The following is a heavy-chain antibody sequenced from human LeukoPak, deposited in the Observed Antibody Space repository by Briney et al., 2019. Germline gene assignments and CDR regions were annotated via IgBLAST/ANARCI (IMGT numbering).Heavy chain of an antibody. V-gene: IGHV3-13*01. D-gene: IGHD2-21*01. Sequence: GGSLRLSCAASGFTFSTYDMHWVRQVSGKGLKWVSSIGTIGDTFYPGSVKGRFTISRENAKNSLYLQMNGLRAGDTAVYYCARATVIGNAPVPGYMDVWGKGNTVTVSS. CDR3: ARATVIGNAPVPGYMDV. J-gene: IGHJ6*03. CDR2: IGTIGDT. CDR1: GFTFSTYD.